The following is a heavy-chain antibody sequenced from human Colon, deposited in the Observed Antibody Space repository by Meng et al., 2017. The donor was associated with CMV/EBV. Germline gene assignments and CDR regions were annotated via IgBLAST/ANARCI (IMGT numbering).Heavy chain of an antibody. CDR2: ISGSGGST. V-gene: IGHV3-23*01. Sequence: GGSLRLSCAASGFTFSSYAMSWVRQAPGKGLEWVSAISGSGGSTYYADSVKGRFTISRDNSKNTLYLQMNSLRAEDTAVYYCARDTFIRITPSGFLNEEGHDYVFDLWGQGTTVTVSS. J-gene: IGHJ3*01. CDR1: GFTFSSYA. D-gene: IGHD3-3*01. CDR3: ARDTFIRITPSGFLNEEGHDYVFDL.